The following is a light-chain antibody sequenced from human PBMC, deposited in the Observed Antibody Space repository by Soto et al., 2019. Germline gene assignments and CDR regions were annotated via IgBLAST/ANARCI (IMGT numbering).Light chain of an antibody. V-gene: IGKV3-15*01. Sequence: EIVMTQSPATLSVSPGERAILSCRASKSVSNNLAWYQQKPGHAPRLLIYGASTRATGIPARLSGSGSWTEVTLSITSLQYQDLAIYYCQQYNNWPPLSFGGGTKVEIK. CDR3: QQYNNWPPLS. CDR1: KSVSNN. J-gene: IGKJ4*02. CDR2: GAS.